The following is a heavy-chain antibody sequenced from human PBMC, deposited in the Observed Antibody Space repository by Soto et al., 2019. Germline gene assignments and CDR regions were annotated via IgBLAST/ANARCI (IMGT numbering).Heavy chain of an antibody. V-gene: IGHV3-74*01. D-gene: IGHD2-2*01. CDR1: GFTFSNYW. J-gene: IGHJ4*02. CDR2: INADGTST. Sequence: DVQLVESGGGLVQPGGSLRLSCAASGFTFSNYWMHWVRQVSGKGLEWVSRINADGTSTSYADSGKVRFTISRDNAKNTLYLHVNSLRAEDTAVYYCVKVLARGVGVPRFYFDSWGQGALVTVSS. CDR3: VKVLARGVGVPRFYFDS.